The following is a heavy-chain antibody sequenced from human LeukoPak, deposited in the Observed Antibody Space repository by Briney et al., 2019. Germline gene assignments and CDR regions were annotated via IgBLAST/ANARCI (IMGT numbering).Heavy chain of an antibody. Sequence: ASVKVSCKASGYTFTGYYMHWVRQAPGQGLEWMGWINPNSGGTIYAQNFQGRVTMTRDTSIGTAYMELSRLTSDDTAVYYCARGPMATTPRTYNWFDPWGQGTLVTVSS. J-gene: IGHJ5*02. CDR3: ARGPMATTPRTYNWFDP. CDR2: INPNSGGT. V-gene: IGHV1-2*02. D-gene: IGHD5-24*01. CDR1: GYTFTGYY.